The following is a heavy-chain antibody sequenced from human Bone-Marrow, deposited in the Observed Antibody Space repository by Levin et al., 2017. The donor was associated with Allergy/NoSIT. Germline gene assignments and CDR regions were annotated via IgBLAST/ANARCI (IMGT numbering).Heavy chain of an antibody. Sequence: KASETLSLTCAVSGXXISSGGYXXXXXXXXPGKGLEWIGYIYHSGITYYNPSLKSRVTMSIDGSKNQFSLILTSVTAADTAVYYCARAAVPASSYFDYWGLGTQVTVSS. CDR2: IYHSGIT. J-gene: IGHJ4*02. CDR1: GXXISSGGYX. D-gene: IGHD2-2*01. CDR3: ARAAVPASSYFDY. V-gene: IGHV4-30-2*01.